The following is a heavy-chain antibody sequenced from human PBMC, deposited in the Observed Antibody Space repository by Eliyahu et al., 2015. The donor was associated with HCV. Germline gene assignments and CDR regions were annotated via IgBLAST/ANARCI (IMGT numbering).Heavy chain of an antibody. V-gene: IGHV4-38-2*02. CDR2: IYHSGST. CDR1: GYSISSGYY. J-gene: IGHJ6*02. CDR3: ARDQGSGPPPHGMDV. Sequence: QVQLQESGPGLVKPSETLSLTCAVSGYSISSGYYWGWIRXPPGKGLEWIGGIYHSGSTYYNPSLKSRVTISVDTSKNQFSLKLSSVTAADTAVYYCARDQGSGPPPHGMDVWGQGTTVTVSS. D-gene: IGHD3-10*01.